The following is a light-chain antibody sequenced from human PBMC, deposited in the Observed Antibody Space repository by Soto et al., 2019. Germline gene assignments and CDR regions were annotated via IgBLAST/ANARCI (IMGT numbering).Light chain of an antibody. J-gene: IGLJ1*01. Sequence: QSVLTQPASVSGSPGQSITISCTGTSSDVGGYNYASWYQQHPGKAPKLMIYEVSNRPSGVSNRFSGSKSGNTASLTISGLQAEDEADYYCSSYTSSSPYVFGTGTKVTGL. V-gene: IGLV2-14*01. CDR2: EVS. CDR1: SSDVGGYNY. CDR3: SSYTSSSPYV.